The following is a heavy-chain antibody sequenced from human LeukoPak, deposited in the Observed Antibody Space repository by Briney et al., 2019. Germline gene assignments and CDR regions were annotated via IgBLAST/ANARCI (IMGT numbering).Heavy chain of an antibody. J-gene: IGHJ4*02. V-gene: IGHV3-23*01. CDR1: GFTFSSYG. CDR2: ISGSGGST. Sequence: GGSLRLSCAASGFTFSSYGMHWVRQAPGKGLEWVSAISGSGGSTYYADSVKGRFTISRDNSKNTLYLQMNSLRAEDTAVYYCAKDPLGRYYGSGSYSDYWGQGTLVTVSS. D-gene: IGHD3-10*01. CDR3: AKDPLGRYYGSGSYSDY.